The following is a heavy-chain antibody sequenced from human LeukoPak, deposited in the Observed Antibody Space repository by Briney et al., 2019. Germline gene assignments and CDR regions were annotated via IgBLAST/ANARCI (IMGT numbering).Heavy chain of an antibody. J-gene: IGHJ4*02. CDR1: GYTFTGYY. V-gene: IGHV1-2*02. CDR3: ARVVYDSSGYYYDY. D-gene: IGHD3-22*01. Sequence: ASVKVSCTASGYTFTGYYMHWVRQAPGQGLEWMGWINPNSGGTNYAQKFQGRVTMTRDTSISTAYMELSRLRSDDTAVYYCARVVYDSSGYYYDYWGQGTLVTVSS. CDR2: INPNSGGT.